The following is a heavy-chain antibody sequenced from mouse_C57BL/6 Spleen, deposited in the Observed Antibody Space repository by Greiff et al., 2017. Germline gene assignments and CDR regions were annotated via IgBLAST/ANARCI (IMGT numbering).Heavy chain of an antibody. Sequence: QVHVKQPGAELVRPGTSVKLSCKASGYTFTSYWMHWVKQRPGQGLEWIGVIDPSDSYTNYNQKFKGKATLTVDTSSSTAYMQLSSLTSEDSAVYYCARKTIYDGYYAMDYWGQGTSVTVSS. V-gene: IGHV1-59*01. CDR3: ARKTIYDGYYAMDY. J-gene: IGHJ4*01. D-gene: IGHD2-3*01. CDR2: IDPSDSYT. CDR1: GYTFTSYW.